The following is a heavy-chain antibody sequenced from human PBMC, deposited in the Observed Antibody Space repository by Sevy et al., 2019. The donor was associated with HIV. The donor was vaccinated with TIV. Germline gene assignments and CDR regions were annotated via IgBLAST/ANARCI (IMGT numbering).Heavy chain of an antibody. J-gene: IGHJ4*02. Sequence: GGSLRLSCAASGFTFSNVWMSWVRQAPGKGLEWVGRIKRKTDGGTTDYAAPVKGRFTISRDDSKTTLYLQMNSLKTEDTAVYYCTTIWSGYYGDYFEYWGQGILVTVSS. CDR2: IKRKTDGGTT. CDR3: TTIWSGYYGDYFEY. V-gene: IGHV3-15*01. CDR1: GFTFSNVW. D-gene: IGHD3-3*01.